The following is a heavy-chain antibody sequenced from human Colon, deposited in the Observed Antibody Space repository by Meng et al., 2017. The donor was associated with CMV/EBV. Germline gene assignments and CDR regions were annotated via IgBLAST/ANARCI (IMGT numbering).Heavy chain of an antibody. V-gene: IGHV3-9*02. J-gene: IGHJ6*02. CDR2: FYGNGGRI. Sequence: GGSLRLSCVASGFTSIDYAMHWIRQAPGKGLEWVSGFYGNGGRIDYADSVKGRFTISRDSAKNSLYLQMNGLRTDDMAVYYCVRDVSPGGADVWGRGTAVTVSS. D-gene: IGHD3-16*01. CDR1: GFTSIDYA. CDR3: VRDVSPGGADV.